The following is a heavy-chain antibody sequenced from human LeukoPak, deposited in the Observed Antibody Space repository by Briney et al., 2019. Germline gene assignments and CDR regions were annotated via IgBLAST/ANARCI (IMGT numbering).Heavy chain of an antibody. Sequence: GRSLRLSCAASGFTFSSFGMHWVRQAPGKGLEWVAVIWYDGSNKYYADSVKGRFTISRDNSKNTLYLQMNSLRAEDTAVYYCARAIQQWLPNFDYWGQGTLVTVSS. J-gene: IGHJ4*02. CDR2: IWYDGSNK. D-gene: IGHD5-18*01. V-gene: IGHV3-33*01. CDR3: ARAIQQWLPNFDY. CDR1: GFTFSSFG.